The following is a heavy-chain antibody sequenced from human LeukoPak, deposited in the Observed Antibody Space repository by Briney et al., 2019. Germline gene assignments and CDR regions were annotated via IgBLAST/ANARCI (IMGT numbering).Heavy chain of an antibody. Sequence: PGGSLRLSCAASGFTFSSYVMSWVRQAPGKGLEWVSAISGSGGSTYYADSVKGRFTTSRDNSKNTLYLQMNSLRAEDTAVYYCAKDYPPDGSGSLPDYWGQGTLVTVSS. V-gene: IGHV3-23*01. CDR3: AKDYPPDGSGSLPDY. J-gene: IGHJ4*02. CDR2: ISGSGGST. D-gene: IGHD3-10*01. CDR1: GFTFSSYV.